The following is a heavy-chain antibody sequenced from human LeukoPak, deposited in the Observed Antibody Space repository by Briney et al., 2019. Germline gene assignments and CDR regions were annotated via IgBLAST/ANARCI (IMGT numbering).Heavy chain of an antibody. CDR1: GYTLTELS. CDR2: FDPEDGET. D-gene: IGHD2-2*01. V-gene: IGHV1-24*01. CDR3: ASSPFVVVPAAQEYYYYYYYMDV. Sequence: ASVKVSCKVSGYTLTELSMHWVRQAPGKGLERMGGFDPEDGETIYAQKFQGRVTMTEDTSTDTAYMELSSLRSEDTAVYYCASSPFVVVPAAQEYYYYYYYMDVWGKGTTVTVS. J-gene: IGHJ6*03.